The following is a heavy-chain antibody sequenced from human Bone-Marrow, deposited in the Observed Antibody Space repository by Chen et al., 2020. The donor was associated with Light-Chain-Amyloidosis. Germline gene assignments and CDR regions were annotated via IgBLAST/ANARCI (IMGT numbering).Heavy chain of an antibody. CDR1: GFNFSSFG. CDR2: VSGSTVST. V-gene: IGHV3-23*04. CDR3: TRKGGYFDG. D-gene: IGHD3-9*01. Sequence: EVQLVESGGGLLQPGGSLRLSGATSGFNFSSFGMSWVRQATGKGLEWVSTVSGSTVSTYYAGAVQGRFIISRDNSKSTLYLQMNSLRAGDTAVYFCTRKGGYFDGGGQGARGTVSS. J-gene: IGHJ4*02.